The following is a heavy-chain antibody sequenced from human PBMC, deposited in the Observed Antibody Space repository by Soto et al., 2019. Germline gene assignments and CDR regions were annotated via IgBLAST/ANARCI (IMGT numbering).Heavy chain of an antibody. Sequence: CLRLCSAACGFSVTSYEMNGVRNTQGKGLEWVSYISSSGSTIYYADSVKGRFTISRDNATNSLYLQMNSLSADDTAVYDCARSPFYFAYRGQGTPVTVSS. V-gene: IGHV3-48*03. CDR3: ARSPFYFAY. CDR1: GFSVTSYE. CDR2: ISSSGSTI. J-gene: IGHJ4*02.